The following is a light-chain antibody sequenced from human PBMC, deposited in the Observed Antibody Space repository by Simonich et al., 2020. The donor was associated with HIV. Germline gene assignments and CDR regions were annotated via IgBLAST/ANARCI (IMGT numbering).Light chain of an antibody. J-gene: IGKJ5*01. Sequence: DVVMTQTPLSLSVTPGQPASISCRSSQSLLHSNGYNYLAWYLQKPGQSTQLLIYLGSTRASGVPDRFSGSGSGTDFTLKISRVEAEDVGVYYCMQALQTPISFGQGTRLEIK. CDR1: QSLLHSNGYNY. CDR2: LGS. V-gene: IGKV2-28*01. CDR3: MQALQTPIS.